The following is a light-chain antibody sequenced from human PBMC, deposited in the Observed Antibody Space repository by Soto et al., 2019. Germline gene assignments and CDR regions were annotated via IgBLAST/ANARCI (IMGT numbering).Light chain of an antibody. CDR1: SSDVGAYNY. Sequence: LTQPPSASGSPGQSVSISCTGTSSDVGAYNYVSWYQQHPGKAPKLMIYDVSKRPSGVPDRFSGSKSGNTASLTVSGLQAEYEADYSCSSYAGSVYVSGTGTKVTVL. J-gene: IGLJ1*01. V-gene: IGLV2-8*01. CDR3: SSYAGSVYV. CDR2: DVS.